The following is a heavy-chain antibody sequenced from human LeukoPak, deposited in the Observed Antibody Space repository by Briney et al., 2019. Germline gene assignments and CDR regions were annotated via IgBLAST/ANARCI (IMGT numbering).Heavy chain of an antibody. CDR2: IYYSGST. CDR3: ARGMTTIDY. Sequence: SETLSLTCTVSGGSIGSSSYYWGWIRQPPGKGLEWIGSIYYSGSTYYNPSLKSRVTISVDTSKNQFSLKLSSVTAADTAVYYCARGMTTIDYWGQGTLVTVSS. CDR1: GGSIGSSSYY. J-gene: IGHJ4*02. V-gene: IGHV4-39*01. D-gene: IGHD6-13*01.